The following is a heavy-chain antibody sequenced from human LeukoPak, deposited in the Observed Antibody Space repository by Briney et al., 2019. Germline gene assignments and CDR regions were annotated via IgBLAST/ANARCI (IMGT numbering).Heavy chain of an antibody. CDR2: IYNSGST. CDR1: GGSISTYY. CDR3: ARARTVQQLVTYYFDY. Sequence: PSETLSLTCTVSGGSISTYYWSWIRQPPGKGLEWIGYIYNSGSTNYNPSLKSRVTISVDTSKNQFSLKLSSVTAADTAAYYCARARTVQQLVTYYFDYWGQGTLVTVSS. J-gene: IGHJ4*02. D-gene: IGHD6-13*01. V-gene: IGHV4-59*01.